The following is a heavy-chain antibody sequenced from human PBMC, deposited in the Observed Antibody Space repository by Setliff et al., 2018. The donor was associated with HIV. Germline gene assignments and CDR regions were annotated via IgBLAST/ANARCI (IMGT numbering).Heavy chain of an antibody. J-gene: IGHJ5*02. CDR3: VRGGLTGIDL. V-gene: IGHV4-59*01. Sequence: ETLSLTCTASGGALNDYSWSWIRQSPGKRLEWIGYIRYTDSTDYNPSLASRVTMSVDTSKKQISLKLTSVTAADSAVYYCVRGGLTGIDLWGQGRLVTVS. CDR1: GGALNDYS. D-gene: IGHD3-9*01. CDR2: IRYTDST.